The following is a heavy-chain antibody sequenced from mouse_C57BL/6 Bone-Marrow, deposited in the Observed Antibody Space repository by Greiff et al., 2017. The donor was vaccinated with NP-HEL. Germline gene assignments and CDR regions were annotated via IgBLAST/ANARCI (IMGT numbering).Heavy chain of an antibody. CDR2: ILPGSGGT. CDR1: GYTFTGYW. D-gene: IGHD1-1*01. Sequence: QVQLQQSGAELMKPGASVKLSCKATGYTFTGYWIEWVKQRPGHGLEWIGEILPGSGGTNYNEKFKGKATFTADTSSNTAYMQLSSLTTEDSAIYYCARGGDYGSYYYAMDYWGQGTSVTVSS. J-gene: IGHJ4*01. V-gene: IGHV1-9*01. CDR3: ARGGDYGSYYYAMDY.